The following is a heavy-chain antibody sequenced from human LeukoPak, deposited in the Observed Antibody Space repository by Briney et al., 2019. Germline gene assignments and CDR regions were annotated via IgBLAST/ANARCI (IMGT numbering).Heavy chain of an antibody. CDR2: ISWNSGSI. CDR3: AKSVGSGWYRSPTYFDY. D-gene: IGHD6-19*01. Sequence: GRSLRLSCAASGFTFDDYAMHWVRQAPGKGLEWVSGISWNSGSIGYADSVKGRFTIPRDNAKNSLYLQMNSLRAEDTALYYCAKSVGSGWYRSPTYFDYWGQGTLVTVSS. V-gene: IGHV3-9*01. J-gene: IGHJ4*02. CDR1: GFTFDDYA.